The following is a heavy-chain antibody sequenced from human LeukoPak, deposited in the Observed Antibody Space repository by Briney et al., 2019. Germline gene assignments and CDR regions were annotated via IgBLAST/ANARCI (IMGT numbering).Heavy chain of an antibody. CDR1: GGSISSYY. CDR3: GSPGGGGDY. J-gene: IGHJ4*02. V-gene: IGHV4-59*01. Sequence: SETLSLTCTVSGGSISSYYWSWIRQPPGKGLEWIGYISYSGSTNYNPSLKSRVTISVDTSKNQFSLKLSSMTAADTAVYYRGSPGGGGDYWGRGTLVTVSS. CDR2: ISYSGST. D-gene: IGHD3-16*01.